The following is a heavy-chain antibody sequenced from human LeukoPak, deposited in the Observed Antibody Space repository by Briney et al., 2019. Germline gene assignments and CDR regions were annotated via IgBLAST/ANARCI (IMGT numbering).Heavy chain of an antibody. CDR3: ASRVGTALGV. D-gene: IGHD1-1*01. J-gene: IGHJ6*04. V-gene: IGHV3-48*04. CDR2: ISSSSSTI. CDR1: GFTFSSYS. Sequence: GGSLRLSCAASGFTFSSYSMNWVRQAPGKGLEWVSYISSSSSTIYYADSVKGRFTISRDNAKNSLYLQMNSLRAEDTAVYYCASRVGTALGVWSKGTTVTVSS.